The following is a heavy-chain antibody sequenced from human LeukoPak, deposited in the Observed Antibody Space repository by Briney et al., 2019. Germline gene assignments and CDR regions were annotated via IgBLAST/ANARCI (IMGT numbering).Heavy chain of an antibody. J-gene: IGHJ6*02. CDR2: FDPEDGQI. Sequence: ASVKVSCKVSGYTLTELSMHWVRQAPGKGLEWLGGFDPEDGQILYAQKFQGRVTMTKDTSTDTVYMDLTNLRSEDTAVYYCATPSGSFLGFYYGMDVWGQGTTVTVSS. D-gene: IGHD1-26*01. V-gene: IGHV1-24*01. CDR1: GYTLTELS. CDR3: ATPSGSFLGFYYGMDV.